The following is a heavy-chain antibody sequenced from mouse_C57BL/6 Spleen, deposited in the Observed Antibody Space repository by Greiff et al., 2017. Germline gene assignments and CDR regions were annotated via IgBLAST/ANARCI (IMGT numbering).Heavy chain of an antibody. CDR3: ARVGSNYRGFAY. CDR2: ISDGGSYT. CDR1: GFTFSSYA. Sequence: EVQGVESGGGLVKPGGSLKLSCAASGFTFSSYAMSWVRQTPEKRLEWVATISDGGSYTYYPDNVKGRFTISRDNAKNNLYLQMSHLKSEDTAMYYCARVGSNYRGFAYWGQGTLVTVSA. J-gene: IGHJ3*01. V-gene: IGHV5-4*01. D-gene: IGHD2-5*01.